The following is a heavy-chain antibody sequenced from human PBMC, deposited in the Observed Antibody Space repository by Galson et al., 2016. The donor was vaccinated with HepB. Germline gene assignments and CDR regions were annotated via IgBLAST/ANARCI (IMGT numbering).Heavy chain of an antibody. D-gene: IGHD4-17*01. CDR3: ARVSEYGDYLGWFDP. CDR1: GFIFSSYT. CDR2: ISSSGKTR. J-gene: IGHJ5*02. V-gene: IGHV3-48*01. Sequence: SLRLSCAASGFIFSSYTMNWVRQAPGKGLEWVAYISSSGKTRLYADSVKGRFTISRDNSKNTLYLQMNSLRAEDTAMYYCARVSEYGDYLGWFDPWGQGTLVTVSS.